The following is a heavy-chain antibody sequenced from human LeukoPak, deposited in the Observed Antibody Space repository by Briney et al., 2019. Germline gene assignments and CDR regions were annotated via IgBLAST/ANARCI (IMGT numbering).Heavy chain of an antibody. CDR3: ARDVTNWGGVDY. CDR2: INPNSGGT. CDR1: GYTFTDYY. D-gene: IGHD7-27*01. Sequence: GAPVKVSCKASGYTFTDYYMHWVRQAPGQRLEWMGWINPNSGGTNYAQMFQGRVTMTRDTSITTSYMELSRLTSDDTAVYYCARDVTNWGGVDYWGQGTLVTVSS. J-gene: IGHJ4*02. V-gene: IGHV1-2*02.